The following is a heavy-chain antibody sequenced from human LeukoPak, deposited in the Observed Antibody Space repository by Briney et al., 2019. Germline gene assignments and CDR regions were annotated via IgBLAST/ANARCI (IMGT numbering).Heavy chain of an antibody. CDR2: ISTSGSTI. Sequence: GGSLRLSCAASEFTFSTYAMHWVRQAPGKGLEWVSYISTSGSTIYYADSEQGRFTISRDNAQTSLYLQMNSLKTEDTAVYYCAREPYYDILTGLKGYYFDYWGQGTLVTVSS. D-gene: IGHD3-9*01. CDR3: AREPYYDILTGLKGYYFDY. CDR1: EFTFSTYA. V-gene: IGHV3-48*04. J-gene: IGHJ4*02.